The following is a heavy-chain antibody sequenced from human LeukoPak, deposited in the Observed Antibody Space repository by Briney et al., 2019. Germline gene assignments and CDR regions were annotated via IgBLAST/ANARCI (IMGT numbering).Heavy chain of an antibody. J-gene: IGHJ3*01. Sequence: GGSLRLSCAASGVTFSDYAMSWVRQAPGKGLEWVSDISGRGDSTYYADSVKGRFTISRDKSKNTVYLQMDSLRAEDTAVYYCARGGGDHAFDVWGQGTMVTVSS. CDR2: ISGRGDST. CDR3: ARGGGDHAFDV. CDR1: GVTFSDYA. V-gene: IGHV3-23*01. D-gene: IGHD2-21*02.